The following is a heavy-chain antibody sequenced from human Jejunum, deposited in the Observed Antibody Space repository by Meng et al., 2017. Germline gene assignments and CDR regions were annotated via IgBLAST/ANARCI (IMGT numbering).Heavy chain of an antibody. CDR2: MYYSGGT. J-gene: IGHJ4*02. CDR1: GDSISSSSYY. D-gene: IGHD3-3*01. Sequence: QLQLQESGPGLVKPSETLSLTCTVSGDSISSSSYYWGWIRQPPGKGLEWMGSMYYSGGTYYNPSLKSRVTISVDASKNQFSLKLSSVTAADTAVYYCARSFWNYYYIDYWGQGALVTVSS. V-gene: IGHV4-39*01. CDR3: ARSFWNYYYIDY.